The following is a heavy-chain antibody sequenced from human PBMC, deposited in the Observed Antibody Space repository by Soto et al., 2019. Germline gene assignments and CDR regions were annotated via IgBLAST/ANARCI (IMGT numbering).Heavy chain of an antibody. V-gene: IGHV1-18*01. Sequence: GASVKVSCKASGYTFTSYGIRWVRQAPGQGLEWMGIISAYNGDTNYAQNFKGRLTMTTDTSTGTAYMDLSSLRSDDTAMYYCARGLGLGDCWGQGTLVTVAS. J-gene: IGHJ4*02. CDR1: GYTFTSYG. CDR3: ARGLGLGDC. D-gene: IGHD3-9*01. CDR2: ISAYNGDT.